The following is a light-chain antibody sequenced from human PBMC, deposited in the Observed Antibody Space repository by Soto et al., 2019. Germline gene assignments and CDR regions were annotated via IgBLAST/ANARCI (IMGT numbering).Light chain of an antibody. CDR2: KTS. Sequence: IQMTQAPSTRSASVGDRVTITCRASQSLSSWLAWYQQKPGKAPKVLIYKTSSLESGVPSRFSGSGSGTEFTLTISSLQPDEFATYYCLQYNSYWTFGQGTKVEIK. CDR3: LQYNSYWT. V-gene: IGKV1-5*03. J-gene: IGKJ1*01. CDR1: QSLSSW.